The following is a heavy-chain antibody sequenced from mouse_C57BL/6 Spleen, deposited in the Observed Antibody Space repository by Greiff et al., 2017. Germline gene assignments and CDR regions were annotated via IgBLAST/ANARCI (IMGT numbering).Heavy chain of an antibody. D-gene: IGHD1-1*01. CDR1: GYTFTSYW. Sequence: VQLQQSGAELVKPGASVKLSCKASGYTFTSYWMHWVKQRPIQGLEWIGNIDPTGGDTNYNQKFKDKATLTVDKSSSTAYLQLSSLTSEDSAVYYCAREYCSPYYAMDYWGQGTPVTVSA. V-gene: IGHV1-52*01. CDR3: AREYCSPYYAMDY. J-gene: IGHJ4*01. CDR2: IDPTGGDT.